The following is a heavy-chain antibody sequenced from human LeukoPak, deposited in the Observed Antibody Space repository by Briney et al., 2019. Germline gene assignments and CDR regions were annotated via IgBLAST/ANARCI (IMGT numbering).Heavy chain of an antibody. J-gene: IGHJ4*02. CDR2: IYPGDSDT. CDR3: ARRTWMPYFDY. D-gene: IGHD5-12*01. CDR1: GYSFTSYW. V-gene: IGHV5-51*01. Sequence: GESLQISCKGSGYSFTSYWIAWVRQMPGKGLEWMGIIYPGDSDTRYSPSFQGQVTISADKSIRNAYLQWSSLKASDTAMYYCARRTWMPYFDYWGQGTLVTVSS.